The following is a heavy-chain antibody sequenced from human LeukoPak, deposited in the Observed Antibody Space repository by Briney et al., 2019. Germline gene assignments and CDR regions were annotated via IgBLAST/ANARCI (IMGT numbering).Heavy chain of an antibody. Sequence: GGSLRLSCVASGVTVNTHAMSWVRQAPGKGLEWLSVISGSGGSTYYADSVKGRFIISRDNSKNTLFLQMNSLRVEDTAVYYCARDAGTGDWGYNSFDPWGQGTLVTVSS. CDR1: GVTVNTHA. V-gene: IGHV3-23*01. D-gene: IGHD1-14*01. CDR2: ISGSGGST. J-gene: IGHJ5*02. CDR3: ARDAGTGDWGYNSFDP.